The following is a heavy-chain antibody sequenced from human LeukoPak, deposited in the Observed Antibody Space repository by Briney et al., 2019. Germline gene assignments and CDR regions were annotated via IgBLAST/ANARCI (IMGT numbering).Heavy chain of an antibody. Sequence: GGSLRLSCAASGFTFSSYAMTWVRQAPGKGLEWVSTISGSAGSTYYADSVKGRFTISRDNSKNTLYLQMNSLRAEDTAVYYCAEEYYYGSGSFLAGFFDYWGQGTLVTVSS. CDR1: GFTFSSYA. J-gene: IGHJ4*02. V-gene: IGHV3-23*01. CDR2: ISGSAGST. CDR3: AEEYYYGSGSFLAGFFDY. D-gene: IGHD3-10*01.